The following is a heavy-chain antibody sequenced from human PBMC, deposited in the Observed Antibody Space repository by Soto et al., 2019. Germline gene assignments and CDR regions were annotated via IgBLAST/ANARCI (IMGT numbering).Heavy chain of an antibody. Sequence: GASVKVSCKASGYTFTSYGISWVRQAPGQGLEWMGWISAYNGNTNYAQKLQGRVTMTTDTSTSTAYMELRSLRSDDTAVYYCAGWITMVWGVIFDPWGQGTLVTVSS. V-gene: IGHV1-18*01. CDR1: GYTFTSYG. CDR2: ISAYNGNT. D-gene: IGHD3-10*01. CDR3: AGWITMVWGVIFDP. J-gene: IGHJ5*02.